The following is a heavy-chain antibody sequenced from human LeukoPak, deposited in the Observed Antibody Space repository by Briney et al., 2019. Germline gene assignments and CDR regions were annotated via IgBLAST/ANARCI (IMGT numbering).Heavy chain of an antibody. J-gene: IGHJ6*02. V-gene: IGHV3-23*01. CDR2: ISGSGGST. Sequence: GGSLRLSCAASGFTFSSYAMSWVRQAPGKGLERVSAISGSGGSTYYAGSVKGRFTISRDNSKNTLYLQMNSLRAEDTAVYYCAREILEWLLYPLYGMDVWGQGTTVTVSS. CDR3: AREILEWLLYPLYGMDV. D-gene: IGHD3-3*01. CDR1: GFTFSSYA.